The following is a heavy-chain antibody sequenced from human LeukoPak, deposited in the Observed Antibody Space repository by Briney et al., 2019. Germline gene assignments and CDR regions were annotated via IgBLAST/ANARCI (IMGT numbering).Heavy chain of an antibody. V-gene: IGHV4-61*08. Sequence: SETLSLTCTVSGASVSSSGYYWSWIRQPPGKGLEWIGYIYHSGSTNYNPSLKSRVTISVDRSKNQFSLKLSSVTAADTAVYYCARDMSDPRGWFDPWGQGTLVTVSS. CDR2: IYHSGST. J-gene: IGHJ5*02. CDR3: ARDMSDPRGWFDP. CDR1: GASVSSSGYY.